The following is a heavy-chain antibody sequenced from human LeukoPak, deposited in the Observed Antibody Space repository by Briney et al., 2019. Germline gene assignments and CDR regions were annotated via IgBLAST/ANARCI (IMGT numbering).Heavy chain of an antibody. Sequence: GGSLRLSCAASGFTFSSYGMHWVRQAPGKGLEWVAVISYDGSNKYYADSVKGRFTISRDNSKNTLYLQMNSLKTEDTAVYYCTTVVILGGWGQGTLVTVSS. CDR1: GFTFSSYG. CDR2: ISYDGSNK. V-gene: IGHV3-33*05. CDR3: TTVVILGG. D-gene: IGHD3-16*01. J-gene: IGHJ4*02.